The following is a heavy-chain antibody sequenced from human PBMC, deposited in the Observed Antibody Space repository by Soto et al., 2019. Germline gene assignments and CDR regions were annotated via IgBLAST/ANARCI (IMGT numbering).Heavy chain of an antibody. CDR1: GFTFSSYG. CDR2: IYDGSNK. Sequence: QVQLLESGGGVVQPGRSLRLSCAASGFTFSSYGMHWDRQAPGKGLEWVAVIYDGSNKYYADSVKGRFTISRYNSKNMVYLQMTSLRAEGTAVYYCAKELCSGPMDGWGHGTTVTVSS. V-gene: IGHV3-30*18. D-gene: IGHD2-15*01. CDR3: AKELCSGPMDG. J-gene: IGHJ6*02.